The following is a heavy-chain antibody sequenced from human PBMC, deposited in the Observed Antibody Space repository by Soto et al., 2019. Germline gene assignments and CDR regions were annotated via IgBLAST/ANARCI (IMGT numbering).Heavy chain of an antibody. D-gene: IGHD5-12*01. V-gene: IGHV3-7*01. CDR1: GFALGDYW. Sequence: EVLLVESGGDLVQPGGSLRLSCAASGFALGDYWMRWVRQAPGKGLEGVANIKQDGSEKYYVDSVKGRFTISRDNAKNSLYLQMNSLRVDDTVVYYCATATSVDAYWGQGPLVTVPS. J-gene: IGHJ4*02. CDR3: ATATSVDAY. CDR2: IKQDGSEK.